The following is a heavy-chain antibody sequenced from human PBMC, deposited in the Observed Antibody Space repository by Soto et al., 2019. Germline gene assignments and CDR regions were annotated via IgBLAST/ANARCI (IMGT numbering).Heavy chain of an antibody. CDR1: GGTFSSYA. CDR2: IIPIFGTA. V-gene: IGHV1-69*06. D-gene: IGHD3-16*02. CDR3: ARMRVIVEAKLHGGWFDP. J-gene: IGHJ5*02. Sequence: SSVKVSCKASGGTFSSYAISWVRQAPGQGLEWMGGIIPIFGTANYAQKFQGRVTITADKSTSTAYMELSSLRSEETAVYYCARMRVIVEAKLHGGWFDPWGQGTLVTVSS.